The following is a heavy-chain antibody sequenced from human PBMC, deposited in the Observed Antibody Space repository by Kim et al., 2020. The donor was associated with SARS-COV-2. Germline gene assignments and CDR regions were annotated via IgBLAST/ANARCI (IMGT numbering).Heavy chain of an antibody. Sequence: YNDYAVSVKSRITINPDTSKTQFSLQLNSVTPEDTAVYYCARASSGRVDYWGQGTLVTVSS. CDR2: YN. D-gene: IGHD2-15*01. V-gene: IGHV6-1*01. J-gene: IGHJ4*02. CDR3: ARASSGRVDY.